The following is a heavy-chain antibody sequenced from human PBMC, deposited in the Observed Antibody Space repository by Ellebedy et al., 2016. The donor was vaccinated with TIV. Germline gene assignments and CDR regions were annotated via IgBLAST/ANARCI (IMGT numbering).Heavy chain of an antibody. J-gene: IGHJ4*02. CDR1: GFSFGSYN. V-gene: IGHV3-48*01. Sequence: PGGSLRLSCVASGFSFGSYNMHWVRQAPGKGLEWLSYINSRNSSISYADSVKGRFTISRDNAKNSLYLQMNSLRAEDTAVYYCARDPMIWIFDYWGQGTLVTVSS. CDR2: INSRNSSI. CDR3: ARDPMIWIFDY. D-gene: IGHD3-22*01.